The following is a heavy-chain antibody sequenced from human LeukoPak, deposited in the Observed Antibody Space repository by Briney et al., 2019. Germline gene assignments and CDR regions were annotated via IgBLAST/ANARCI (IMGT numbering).Heavy chain of an antibody. CDR2: INHSGST. J-gene: IGHJ2*01. CDR3: AREMDTAMVPFWYFDL. CDR1: GGSFSGYY. D-gene: IGHD5-18*01. V-gene: IGHV4-34*01. Sequence: SETLSLTCAVYGGSFSGYYWSWIRQPPGKGLEWIGEINHSGSTNYNPSLKSRVTISIDTSKNQFSLNLYSVTAADTAVYYCAREMDTAMVPFWYFDLWGRGTLVAVSS.